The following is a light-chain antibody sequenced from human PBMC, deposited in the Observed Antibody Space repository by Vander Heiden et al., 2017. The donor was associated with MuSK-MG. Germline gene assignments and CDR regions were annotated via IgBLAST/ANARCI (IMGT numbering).Light chain of an antibody. CDR3: SSYAGTNNLV. J-gene: IGLJ2*01. V-gene: IGLV2-8*01. Sequence: QSVLTQPPSASGSPGRSVTIACTGTSSDVGGYNYVSWYQQHPGKAPKLMIYEVSKRPSGVPDRFSGSKSGNTASLTGAGRQAEDEADYYCSSYAGTNNLVFGGGTKLTVL. CDR1: SSDVGGYNY. CDR2: EVS.